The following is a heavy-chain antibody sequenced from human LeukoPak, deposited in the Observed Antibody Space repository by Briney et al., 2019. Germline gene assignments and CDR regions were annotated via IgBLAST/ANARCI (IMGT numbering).Heavy chain of an antibody. CDR1: GGSISSYY. Sequence: SETLSLTCTVSGGSISSYYWSWIRQPPGKGLEWIWYIYYSGSTNYNPSLRSRVTISVDTSKNQFSLKLSSVTAADTAVYYCARESTTVVTQAFDYWGQGTLVTVSS. CDR2: IYYSGST. V-gene: IGHV4-59*01. J-gene: IGHJ4*02. D-gene: IGHD4-23*01. CDR3: ARESTTVVTQAFDY.